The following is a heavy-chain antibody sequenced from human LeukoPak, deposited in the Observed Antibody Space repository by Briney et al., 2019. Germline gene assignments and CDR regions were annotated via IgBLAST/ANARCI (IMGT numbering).Heavy chain of an antibody. CDR3: ARGKHTAAIPDY. V-gene: IGHV3-30-3*01. J-gene: IGHJ4*02. CDR2: ISYDGSNK. D-gene: IGHD6-13*01. Sequence: PGGSLRLSCAASGFTFSSYAMHWVRQAPGKGLEWVAVISYDGSNKYYADSVKGRFTISRDNAKNTLYLQMNSLRAEDTAVYYCARGKHTAAIPDYWGQGTLVTVSS. CDR1: GFTFSSYA.